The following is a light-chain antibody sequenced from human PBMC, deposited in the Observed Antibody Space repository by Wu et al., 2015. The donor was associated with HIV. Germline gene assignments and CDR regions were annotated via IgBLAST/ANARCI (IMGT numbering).Light chain of an antibody. CDR3: QHYYNWPPWT. CDR1: QSISSS. CDR2: GAS. J-gene: IGKJ1*01. Sequence: EIVMTQSPAIVSVSPGKRATLSCRASQSISSSLAWYQQHPGQAPRLLIFGASTRATGIPDRFSGRGSGTEFTLTISSMQSEDFAVYYCQHYYNWPPWTFGQGTKVDIK. V-gene: IGKV3-15*01.